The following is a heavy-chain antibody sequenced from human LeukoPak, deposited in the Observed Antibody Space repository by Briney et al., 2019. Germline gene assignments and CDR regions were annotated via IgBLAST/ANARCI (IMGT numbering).Heavy chain of an antibody. CDR3: ARDPRYGYYYYGMDV. Sequence: PGGSLRLSCAASGSTFSSCGMHWVRQAPGKGLVWVAVTWYDGSNKYYADSVKGRFTISRDNSKNALYLQMNSLRAEDTAVYYCARDPRYGYYYYGMDVWGQGTTVTVSS. CDR2: TWYDGSNK. V-gene: IGHV3-33*01. D-gene: IGHD1-14*01. J-gene: IGHJ6*02. CDR1: GSTFSSCG.